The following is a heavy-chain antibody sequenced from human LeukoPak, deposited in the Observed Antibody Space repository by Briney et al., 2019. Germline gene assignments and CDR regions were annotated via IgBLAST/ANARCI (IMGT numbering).Heavy chain of an antibody. Sequence: PSETLSLTCAVYGGSFSGYYCSWIRQPPGKGLEWIGEINHSGSTNYNPSLKSRVTISVDTSKNQFSLKLSSVTAADTAVYYCARGHPEPFDYWGQGTLVTVSS. CDR2: INHSGST. V-gene: IGHV4-34*01. J-gene: IGHJ4*02. CDR3: ARGHPEPFDY. CDR1: GGSFSGYY.